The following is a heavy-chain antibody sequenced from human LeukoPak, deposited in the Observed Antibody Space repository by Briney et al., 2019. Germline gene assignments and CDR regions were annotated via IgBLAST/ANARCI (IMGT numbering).Heavy chain of an antibody. CDR2: VSTYNSER. CDR3: VRDNWSEFDP. D-gene: IGHD1-20*01. CDR1: GYRFSSNG. J-gene: IGHJ5*02. V-gene: IGHV1-18*01. Sequence: ASVKVSCKASGYRFSSNGISWVRLAPGQGLEWVGWVSTYNSERNYAPRFQGRVTMTADTSTSTAYMELRSLRADDTAVYYCVRDNWSEFDPWGQGTLVTVSS.